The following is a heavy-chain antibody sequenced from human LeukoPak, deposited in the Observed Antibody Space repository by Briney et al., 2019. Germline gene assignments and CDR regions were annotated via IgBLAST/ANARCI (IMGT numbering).Heavy chain of an antibody. J-gene: IGHJ6*02. CDR2: TYYSGSA. V-gene: IGHV4-59*11. CDR3: ARDSLGSSWNGMDV. D-gene: IGHD6-13*01. CDR1: GGSLTYHY. Sequence: IPSETLSLTCTVSGGSLTYHYWNWMRQSPERGLEWIGYTYYSGSAYYNPSLKSRVTISVDTSKNQVYLKLDSVTAADTAAYYCARDSLGSSWNGMDVWGQGTTVTVSS.